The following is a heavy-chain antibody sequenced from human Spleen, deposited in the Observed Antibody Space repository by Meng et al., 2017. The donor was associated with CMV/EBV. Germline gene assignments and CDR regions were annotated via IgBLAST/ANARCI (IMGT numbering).Heavy chain of an antibody. V-gene: IGHV4-30-4*08. Sequence: SETLSLTCTVSGGSISSDDYSWNWIRQPPGKALEWIGNIYYTGSTNYNPSLKSRLTISVDTSKNQFSLILTFVTAADTAVYYCARVRDVFRYFDYWGQGTLVTVSS. J-gene: IGHJ4*02. CDR1: GGSISSDDYS. CDR2: IYYTGST. CDR3: ARVRDVFRYFDY.